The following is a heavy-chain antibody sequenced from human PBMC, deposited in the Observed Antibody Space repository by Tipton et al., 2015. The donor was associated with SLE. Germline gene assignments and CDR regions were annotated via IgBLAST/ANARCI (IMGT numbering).Heavy chain of an antibody. CDR2: VSGDNGNT. D-gene: IGHD2-2*01. V-gene: IGHV1-18*01. Sequence: QVQLVQSGGEVKKPGASVRVSCQASGYTFTSYGFTWVRQAPGQGLEWMGWVSGDNGNTNYAQKFQDRVMLTTDKTTTTAYMDLMSLTSDDTAVYYCARAISQQYSTIWSDYWGQGTLVTVSS. CDR1: GYTFTSYG. J-gene: IGHJ4*02. CDR3: ARAISQQYSTIWSDY.